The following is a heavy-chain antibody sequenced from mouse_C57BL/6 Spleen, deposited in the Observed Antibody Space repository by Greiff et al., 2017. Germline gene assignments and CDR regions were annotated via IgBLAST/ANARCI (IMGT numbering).Heavy chain of an antibody. J-gene: IGHJ2*01. CDR1: GFNIKDYY. CDR3: ASPPPDDYDHFDY. CDR2: IDPEDGET. V-gene: IGHV14-2*01. D-gene: IGHD2-4*01. Sequence: EVQLQQSGAELVKPGASVKLSCTASGFNIKDYYMHWVKQRPEQGLEWIGRIDPEDGETNYAPKFQGKATLTADTSSNTAYLQLSSLTSEDTAVYYCASPPPDDYDHFDYWGQGTTLTVSS.